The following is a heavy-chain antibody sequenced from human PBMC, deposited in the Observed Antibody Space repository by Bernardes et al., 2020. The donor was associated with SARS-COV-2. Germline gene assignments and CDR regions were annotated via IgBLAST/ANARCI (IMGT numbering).Heavy chain of an antibody. CDR1: GFTFRSSV. Sequence: GGPLHTSCAASGFTFRSSVISWVRQAPGTGLAWVSAISGSGGSTYYADSVKGRFTISRDNSKNTLYLQMNSLTAEDTAVYYCAKTGGTARLITMIVEKPYYFDSWGQGTLVTGSS. V-gene: IGHV3-23*01. D-gene: IGHD3-22*01. J-gene: IGHJ4*02. CDR3: AKTGGTARLITMIVEKPYYFDS. CDR2: ISGSGGST.